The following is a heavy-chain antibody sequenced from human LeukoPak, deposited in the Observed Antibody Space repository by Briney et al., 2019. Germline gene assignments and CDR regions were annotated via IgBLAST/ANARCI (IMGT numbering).Heavy chain of an antibody. Sequence: GGSLRLSCAASGFTFSSYSMNWVRQAPGKGLEWVSSISSSSSYIYYADSVKGRFTISRDNAKNSLYLQMNSLRAEDTTVYYCAREGSYYDSSGYPRWGQGTLVTVSS. CDR2: ISSSSSYI. J-gene: IGHJ4*02. D-gene: IGHD3-22*01. V-gene: IGHV3-21*01. CDR3: AREGSYYDSSGYPR. CDR1: GFTFSSYS.